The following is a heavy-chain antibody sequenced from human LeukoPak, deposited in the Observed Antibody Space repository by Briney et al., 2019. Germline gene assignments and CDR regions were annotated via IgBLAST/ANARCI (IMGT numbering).Heavy chain of an antibody. CDR2: IKEDGSEE. CDR1: RFTFSRYW. Sequence: QSGGSLRLSCVDSRFTFSRYWMSWVRQAPGKGLEWVANIKEDGSEEYYVDSVTGRFTISRDNAKNSLYLQMNSLRAEDTAVYYCAREGMIFGVFHYMDVWGKGTTVSVSS. V-gene: IGHV3-7*01. D-gene: IGHD3-3*01. CDR3: AREGMIFGVFHYMDV. J-gene: IGHJ6*03.